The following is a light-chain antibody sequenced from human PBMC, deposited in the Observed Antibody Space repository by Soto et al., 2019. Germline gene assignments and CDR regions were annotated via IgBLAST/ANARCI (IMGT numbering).Light chain of an antibody. CDR1: SSDVGGYDY. Sequence: QSALTQPASVPGSPGQSITISCTGTSSDVGGYDYVSWYQQLPGKAPKLLIYDVNNRPSGVSHRFSGSKSGNTASLTISGLQAEDEADYYCSSYTGSSTFVFGTGTKVTVL. CDR3: SSYTGSSTFV. J-gene: IGLJ1*01. V-gene: IGLV2-14*01. CDR2: DVN.